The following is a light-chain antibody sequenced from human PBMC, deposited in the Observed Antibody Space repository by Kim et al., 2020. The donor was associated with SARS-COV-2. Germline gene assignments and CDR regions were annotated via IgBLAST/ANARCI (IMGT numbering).Light chain of an antibody. Sequence: ASVGERITITFRARHEMSSFVAWFQKKRGKAPKSLIYAASSLQSGVTSKFRASGYGTDVTLSIRSLRREEFAPYDCAQSKTLPRTFGGGSKVDI. CDR2: AAS. J-gene: IGKJ4*01. CDR1: HEMSSF. CDR3: AQSKTLPRT. V-gene: IGKV1-16*02.